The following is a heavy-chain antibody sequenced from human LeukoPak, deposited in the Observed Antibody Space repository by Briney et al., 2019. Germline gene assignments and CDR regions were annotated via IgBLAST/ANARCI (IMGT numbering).Heavy chain of an antibody. CDR1: GGSISSSSYY. Sequence: SETLSLTCTVSGGSISSSSYYWGWIRQPPGKGLAWIGSIYYSGSTYYNPSLKSRVTISVDTSKNQFSLKLSSVTAADTAVYYCARHLRLNWFDPWGQGTLVTVSS. CDR2: IYYSGST. CDR3: ARHLRLNWFDP. J-gene: IGHJ5*02. V-gene: IGHV4-39*01.